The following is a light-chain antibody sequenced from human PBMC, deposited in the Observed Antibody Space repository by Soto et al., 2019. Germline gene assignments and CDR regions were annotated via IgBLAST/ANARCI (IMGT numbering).Light chain of an antibody. V-gene: IGKV1-9*01. CDR1: QGSRSY. J-gene: IGKJ5*01. CDR3: QQLNDYPIT. CDR2: AAS. Sequence: DIPLTQSPSFLSASVGDRVTITCRASQGSRSYLAWYQQKPGKAPKLLIYAASTLQSGVPSRFSGSGSGTEFTLTINSLQPEDFATYYCQQLNDYPITFGQGTRLDIK.